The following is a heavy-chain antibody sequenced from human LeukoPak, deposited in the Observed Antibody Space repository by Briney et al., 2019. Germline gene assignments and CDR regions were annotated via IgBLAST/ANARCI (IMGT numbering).Heavy chain of an antibody. CDR3: ARYSPYGVNSASFFDP. Sequence: SETLSLPCTVSGGSIGGYYWSWIRQPPGKGLEWIGYMYYLGNTNYNPSLQSRVTISVDTSKNQLSLRSTSVTAADTAVYFCARYSPYGVNSASFFDPWGQGTLVTVSS. CDR2: MYYLGNT. V-gene: IGHV4-59*08. CDR1: GGSIGGYY. D-gene: IGHD4-23*01. J-gene: IGHJ5*02.